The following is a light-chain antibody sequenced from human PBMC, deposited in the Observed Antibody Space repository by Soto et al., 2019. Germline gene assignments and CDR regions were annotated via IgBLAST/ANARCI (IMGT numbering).Light chain of an antibody. CDR3: SAHAGSTSPSWV. CDR1: SSDVGGYNY. Sequence: QSALTQPPSASGSPGQSVTISCTGTSSDVGGYNYVSWYQQHPGKAPKLIIYEVTKRPSGVPDRFSGSKSGNTASLTVSGLQAGDEADYYCSAHAGSTSPSWVFGGGTQLTVL. J-gene: IGLJ3*02. CDR2: EVT. V-gene: IGLV2-8*01.